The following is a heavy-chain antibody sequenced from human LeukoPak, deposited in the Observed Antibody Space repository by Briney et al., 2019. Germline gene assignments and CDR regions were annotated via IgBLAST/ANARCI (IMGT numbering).Heavy chain of an antibody. D-gene: IGHD6-6*01. CDR3: ARSNSAYSSSYFGY. Sequence: GGSLRLSCAASGFTFSSYGMHWVRQAPGKGLEWVAFIRYDGSNKYYADSVKGRFTISRDNSKDTLYLQMNSLRAEDTAVYYCARSNSAYSSSYFGYWSQGTLVTVSS. V-gene: IGHV3-30*02. J-gene: IGHJ4*02. CDR1: GFTFSSYG. CDR2: IRYDGSNK.